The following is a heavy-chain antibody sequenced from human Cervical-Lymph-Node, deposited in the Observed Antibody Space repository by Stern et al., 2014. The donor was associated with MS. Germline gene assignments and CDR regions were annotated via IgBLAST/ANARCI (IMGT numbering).Heavy chain of an antibody. D-gene: IGHD6-6*01. Sequence: VQLVQSGAAVKKPGDSVKVSCKASGYTFTSHYMHWVRQAHGQGLAWMGIINPSGGSTWYAQKFQGRVTMTRDTSTSTVYMELSSLRSEDTAVYYCARILSSSEFAGSYYYYGMDVWGQGTTVTVSS. CDR1: GYTFTSHY. CDR3: ARILSSSEFAGSYYYYGMDV. V-gene: IGHV1-46*03. CDR2: INPSGGST. J-gene: IGHJ6*02.